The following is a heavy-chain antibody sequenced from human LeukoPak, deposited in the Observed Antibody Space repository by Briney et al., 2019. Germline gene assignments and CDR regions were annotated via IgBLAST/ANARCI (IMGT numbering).Heavy chain of an antibody. V-gene: IGHV1-2*02. Sequence: GASVKVSCKASGYTFSGYYIHWVRQAPGQGLEWMGYSSPNSGGANSAQKFRGRVTMTRDASISTAYMELTRLGSDDTAVYYCAREGDGLLSKDFDYWGRGTLVTVSS. J-gene: IGHJ4*02. CDR2: SSPNSGGA. CDR3: AREGDGLLSKDFDY. CDR1: GYTFSGYY. D-gene: IGHD2-15*01.